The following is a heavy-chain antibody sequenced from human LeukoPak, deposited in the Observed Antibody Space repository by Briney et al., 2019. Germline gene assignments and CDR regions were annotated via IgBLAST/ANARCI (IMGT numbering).Heavy chain of an antibody. CDR2: IYDSGST. Sequence: SAPLSLTCTVSGGSISSYYWSWFRQPPGKGLEWIGNIYDSGSTNYNPSLTSLATISVDTSKNQCSLKLSSVTAADTAVYYCARQSISGSSLSYFDPWGQGSLVNVSS. CDR3: ARQSISGSSLSYFDP. D-gene: IGHD3-22*01. V-gene: IGHV4-59*01. CDR1: GGSISSYY. J-gene: IGHJ5*02.